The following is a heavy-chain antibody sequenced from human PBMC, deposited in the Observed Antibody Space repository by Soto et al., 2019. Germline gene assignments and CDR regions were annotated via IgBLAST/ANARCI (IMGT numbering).Heavy chain of an antibody. D-gene: IGHD2-2*01. CDR3: TSIVPDAFDI. CDR2: ISWNSGSI. CDR1: GFTFDDYA. V-gene: IGHV3-9*01. Sequence: GGSLRLSCAASGFTFDDYAMHWVRQAPGKGLEWVSGISWNSGSIGYADSVKGRFTISRDNAKNSLYLQMNSLRAEDTALYYCTSIVPDAFDIWAQGTMVTVSS. J-gene: IGHJ3*02.